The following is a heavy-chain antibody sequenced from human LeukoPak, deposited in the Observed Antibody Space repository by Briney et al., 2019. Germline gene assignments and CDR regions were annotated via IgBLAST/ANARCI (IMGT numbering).Heavy chain of an antibody. J-gene: IGHJ6*02. CDR3: ARDSYGMDV. CDR2: IYENGGTT. V-gene: IGHV3-23*01. CDR1: GFTFRSHA. Sequence: GGSLRLSCVGSGFTFRSHAMSWVRQAPEKGQEFVSGIYENGGTTYYADSVKGRFSISRDNSKNTLSPQMNSLGTEDSALYYCARDSYGMDVWGLGTTVTVSS.